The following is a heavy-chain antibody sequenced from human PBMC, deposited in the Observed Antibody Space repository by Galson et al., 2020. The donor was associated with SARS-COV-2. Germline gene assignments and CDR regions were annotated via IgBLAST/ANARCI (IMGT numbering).Heavy chain of an antibody. Sequence: GESLKFSCAASGFIFGDYGMTWVRQVPGKGLEWVSGINWSGGTTVYADSVKGRFTISRDNAKNSLYLQMSSLRVEDTAFYYCARKDYYGSGNDVWGQGTTVTVSS. CDR2: INWSGGTT. CDR1: GFIFGDYG. J-gene: IGHJ6*02. V-gene: IGHV3-20*04. D-gene: IGHD3-10*01. CDR3: ARKDYYGSGNDV.